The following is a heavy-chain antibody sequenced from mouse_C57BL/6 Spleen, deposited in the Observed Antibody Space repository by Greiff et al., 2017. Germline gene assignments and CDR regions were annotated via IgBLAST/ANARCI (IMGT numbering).Heavy chain of an antibody. CDR1: GFTFSSYA. CDR2: ISNGGSYP. CDR3: ARDAAAYYFDY. Sequence: EVKLVESGGGLLKPGGSLKLSCPASGFTFSSYAMPWFGRTPEKSREWVATISNGGSYPYYPDNVMGRFTISRDNDKTNLYLQMSHLKSEDTAMYYCARDAAAYYFDYWGQGTTLTVSS. V-gene: IGHV5-4*01. J-gene: IGHJ2*01.